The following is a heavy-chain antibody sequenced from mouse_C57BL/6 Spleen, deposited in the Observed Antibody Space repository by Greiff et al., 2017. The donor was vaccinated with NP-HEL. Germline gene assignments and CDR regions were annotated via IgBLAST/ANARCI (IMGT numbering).Heavy chain of an antibody. CDR3: ARSLGRYYYAMDY. CDR1: GYTFTDYY. J-gene: IGHJ4*01. CDR2: INPNNGGT. Sequence: VQLQQSGPELVKPGASVKISCKASGYTFTDYYMNWVKQSHGKSLEWIGDINPNNGGTSYNQKFKGKATLTVDKSSSTAYMELRSLTSEDSAVYYCARSLGRYYYAMDYWGQGTSVTVSS. D-gene: IGHD4-1*01. V-gene: IGHV1-26*01.